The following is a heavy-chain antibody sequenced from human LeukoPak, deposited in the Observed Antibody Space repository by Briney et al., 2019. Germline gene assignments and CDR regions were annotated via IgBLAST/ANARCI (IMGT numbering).Heavy chain of an antibody. CDR3: ARVGYCSRTSCFAAMDV. CDR1: GGSISSGGYY. Sequence: PSETLSLTCTVSGGSISSGGYYWSWIRQHPGKGLEWIGYIYYSGSTYYNPSLKSRVTISVDTSKNQFSLKLSSVTAADTAVYYCARVGYCSRTSCFAAMDVWGQGTTVTVSS. CDR2: IYYSGST. J-gene: IGHJ6*02. V-gene: IGHV4-31*03. D-gene: IGHD2-2*01.